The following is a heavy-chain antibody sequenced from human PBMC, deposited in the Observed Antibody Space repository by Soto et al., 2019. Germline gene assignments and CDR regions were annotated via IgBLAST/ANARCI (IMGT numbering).Heavy chain of an antibody. D-gene: IGHD3-10*01. J-gene: IGHJ6*03. CDR2: IYYSGST. Sequence: SETLSLTCTVSGGSISSYYWSWIRQPPGKGLEWIGYIYYSGSTNYNPSLKSRVTISVDTSKNQFSLKLSSVTAADTAVYYCVRAGKYYYYYMDVWGKGTTVTVSS. CDR1: GGSISSYY. V-gene: IGHV4-59*08. CDR3: VRAGKYYYYYMDV.